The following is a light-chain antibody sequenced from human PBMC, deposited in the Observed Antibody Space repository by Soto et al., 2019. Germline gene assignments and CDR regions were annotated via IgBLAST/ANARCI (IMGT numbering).Light chain of an antibody. CDR3: QQRARWPIT. CDR2: DAS. J-gene: IGKJ5*01. Sequence: EIVLTQSPTTLSLSPGERATLSCRASQSVSSYLMWYQQRPGQAPRLLISDASSRATGIPARFSGSGSGTDFTLTISSLEPEDFAVYYCQQRARWPITFGQGTRLEIK. CDR1: QSVSSY. V-gene: IGKV3-11*01.